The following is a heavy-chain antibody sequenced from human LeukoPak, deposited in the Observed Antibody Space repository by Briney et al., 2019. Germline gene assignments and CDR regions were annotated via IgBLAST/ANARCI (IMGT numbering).Heavy chain of an antibody. Sequence: KPGGSLRLSCAASGFTFSTDTMNWVRRPPGKGLEWVSSISSGSNYMYYADSVKGRFTISRDNAQNSLYLQMNSLGAEGTAMYYCARVMDTGYYSHYWGQGTLVTVSS. CDR1: GFTFSTDT. D-gene: IGHD3-9*01. CDR3: ARVMDTGYYSHY. V-gene: IGHV3-21*01. J-gene: IGHJ4*02. CDR2: ISSGSNYM.